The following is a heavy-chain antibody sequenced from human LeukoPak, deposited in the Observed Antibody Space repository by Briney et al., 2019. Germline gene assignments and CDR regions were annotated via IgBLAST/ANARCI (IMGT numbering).Heavy chain of an antibody. CDR3: ARTYDFGRGPPGDAFDN. D-gene: IGHD3-3*01. Sequence: GGSLRLSCATSGFTFTIFCINWVRQAPGKGPEWVSYIDARTGITYYADSVQGRFTISRDNAKESVFLQMNRLRVDDTAVYYCARTYDFGRGPPGDAFDNWGQGTPVTVSS. CDR1: GFTFTIFC. V-gene: IGHV3-48*01. J-gene: IGHJ3*02. CDR2: IDARTGIT.